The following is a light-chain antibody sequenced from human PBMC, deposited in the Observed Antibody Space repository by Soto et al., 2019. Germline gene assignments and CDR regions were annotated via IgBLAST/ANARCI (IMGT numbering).Light chain of an antibody. CDR3: QQYNNWGT. CDR2: GAS. CDR1: QSVSSN. Sequence: EIVMTQSPATLSVSPGERATLSCRASQSVSSNLAWYQQKPGQAPRLLIYGASTRATGIPARFSGSGSGTEFTLIISSLQSEDFAVYYCQQYNNWGTFGQGTKVETK. J-gene: IGKJ1*01. V-gene: IGKV3-15*01.